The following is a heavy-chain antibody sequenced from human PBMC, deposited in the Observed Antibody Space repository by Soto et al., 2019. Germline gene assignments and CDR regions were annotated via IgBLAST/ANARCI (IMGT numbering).Heavy chain of an antibody. CDR1: GGSISSGGYY. V-gene: IGHV4-31*03. CDR2: IYYSGST. CDR3: ARDYTAMGLFDY. J-gene: IGHJ4*02. D-gene: IGHD5-18*01. Sequence: PSETLSLTCTVSGGSISSGGYYWSWIRQHPGKGLEWIGYIYYSGSTYYNPSLKSRVTISVDTSKNQFSLKLSSVTAADTAVYYCARDYTAMGLFDYWGQGTLVTVS.